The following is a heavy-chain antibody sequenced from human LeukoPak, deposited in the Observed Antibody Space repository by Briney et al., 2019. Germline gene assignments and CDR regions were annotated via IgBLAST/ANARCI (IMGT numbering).Heavy chain of an antibody. D-gene: IGHD3-10*01. CDR2: LQYDGSNK. Sequence: GGSLRLSCVASGFTFSSYDMHWVRQAPGKGLEWVAFLQYDGSNKYYAESVKGRFTISRDNSKNTLYLQMNSLRAEDTAVYYCAKDVDGSGSYYLFDYWGQGTLVTVSS. CDR1: GFTFSSYD. V-gene: IGHV3-30*02. J-gene: IGHJ4*02. CDR3: AKDVDGSGSYYLFDY.